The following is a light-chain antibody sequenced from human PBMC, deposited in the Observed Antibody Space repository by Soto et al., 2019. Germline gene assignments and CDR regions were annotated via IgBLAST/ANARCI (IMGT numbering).Light chain of an antibody. CDR2: DAY. V-gene: IGKV3-11*01. CDR3: QQRSNWSFT. J-gene: IGKJ1*01. Sequence: EVVLTQSPVTLSLSPWESATLSCRASQSFRGLLAWYQQKPGQAPRLLIYDAYNRATGIPPRFSGSGSGTDFTLTISSLEPEDFAVYYCQQRSNWSFTFGQGTKVDIK. CDR1: QSFRGL.